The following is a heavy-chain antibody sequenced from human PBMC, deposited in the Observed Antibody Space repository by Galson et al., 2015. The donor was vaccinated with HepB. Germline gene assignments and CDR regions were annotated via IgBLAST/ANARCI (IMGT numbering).Heavy chain of an antibody. CDR3: ARDGGNIHWYFDP. V-gene: IGHV3-30-3*01. Sequence: SLRLSCAASGFTFSSYAMHWVRQAPGKGLEWVSVISYDGNNKDYIDSVKGRFTISRDNSRDTLYLQMNSLRLDDTAVYYCARDGGNIHWYFDPWGRGTPVTVSS. CDR1: GFTFSSYA. J-gene: IGHJ2*01. CDR2: ISYDGNNK. D-gene: IGHD4-23*01.